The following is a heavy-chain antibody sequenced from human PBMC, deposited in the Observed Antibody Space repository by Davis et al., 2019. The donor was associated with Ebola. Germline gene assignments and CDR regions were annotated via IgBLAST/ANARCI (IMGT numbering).Heavy chain of an antibody. CDR2: INPHNGNT. V-gene: IGHV1-18*04. J-gene: IGHJ4*02. CDR3: ARGHGDY. Sequence: ASVKVSCKASGYTFTNYGITWVRQAPGQGLEWMGWINPHNGNTNYAQNVQGRVTMTTDTPTSTAYMELSSLRSEDTAVYYCARGHGDYWGQGTLVTVSS. CDR1: GYTFTNYG.